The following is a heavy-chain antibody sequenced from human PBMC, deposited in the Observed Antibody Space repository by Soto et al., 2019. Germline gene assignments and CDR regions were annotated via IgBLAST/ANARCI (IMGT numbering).Heavy chain of an antibody. CDR2: IRSKANSYAT. D-gene: IGHD3-22*01. V-gene: IGHV3-73*01. CDR1: GFTFSGSA. CDR3: TTRGYYDSSGYFFGY. J-gene: IGHJ4*02. Sequence: GGSLRLSCAACGFTFSGSAMHWVRQASGKGLEWVGRIRSKANSYATAYAASVKGRLTISRDDSKNTAYLQMNSLKTEDTAVYYCTTRGYYDSSGYFFGYWGQGTLVTVSS.